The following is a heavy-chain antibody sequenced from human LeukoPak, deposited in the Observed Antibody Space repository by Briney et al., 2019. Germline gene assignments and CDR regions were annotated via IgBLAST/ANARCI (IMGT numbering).Heavy chain of an antibody. Sequence: GGSLRLSCAASGFTFRSYAMTWVRQAPGKGLEWVSTISGSGSGGSTYYADSVKGRFTISRDNSKDTLFLQMNSLRAEDTAVYYCAKLLAVTNYYYFHYWGQGTLVTVSS. J-gene: IGHJ4*02. CDR3: AKLLAVTNYYYFHY. CDR1: GFTFRSYA. CDR2: ISGSGSGGST. V-gene: IGHV3-23*01. D-gene: IGHD6-19*01.